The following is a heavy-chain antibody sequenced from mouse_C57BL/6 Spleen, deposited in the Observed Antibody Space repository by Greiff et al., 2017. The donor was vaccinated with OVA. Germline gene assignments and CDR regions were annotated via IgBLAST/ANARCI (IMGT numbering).Heavy chain of an antibody. Sequence: EVKLQESGPGLVKPSQSLSLTCSVTGYSITSGYYWNWIRQFPGNKLEWMGYISYDGSNNYNPSLKNRISITRDTSKNQFFLKLNSVTTEDTATYYCASGPVYYYAMDYWGQGTSVTVSS. CDR2: ISYDGSN. J-gene: IGHJ4*01. V-gene: IGHV3-6*01. CDR3: ASGPVYYYAMDY. CDR1: GYSITSGYY.